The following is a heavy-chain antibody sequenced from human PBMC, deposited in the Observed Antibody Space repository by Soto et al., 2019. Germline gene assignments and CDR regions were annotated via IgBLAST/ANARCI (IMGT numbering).Heavy chain of an antibody. CDR1: GFTFSSYA. V-gene: IGHV3-23*01. J-gene: IGHJ4*02. Sequence: GGSLRLSCAASGFTFSSYAMSWVRQAPGKGLEWVSAISGSGGSTYYADSVKGRFTISRDNSKNTLYLQMNSLRAEDTAVYYCAKDGPSYYPKLYYFDYWGQGTLVTVSS. CDR3: AKDGPSYYPKLYYFDY. CDR2: ISGSGGST. D-gene: IGHD1-26*01.